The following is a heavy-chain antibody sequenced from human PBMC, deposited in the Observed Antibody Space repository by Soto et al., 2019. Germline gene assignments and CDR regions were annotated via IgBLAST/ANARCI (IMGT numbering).Heavy chain of an antibody. Sequence: EVQLVESGGGLVQPGGSLRLSCAASEFTVGNNYMSWVRQAPGKGLEWVSLIYSNGDTRYADSVRGRFTISRDSSKNILYLQMNSLRADDTAIYYCMNRPRAWGRGTRVTVSS. J-gene: IGHJ5*02. CDR3: MNRPRA. CDR1: EFTVGNNY. D-gene: IGHD6-6*01. V-gene: IGHV3-66*01. CDR2: IYSNGDT.